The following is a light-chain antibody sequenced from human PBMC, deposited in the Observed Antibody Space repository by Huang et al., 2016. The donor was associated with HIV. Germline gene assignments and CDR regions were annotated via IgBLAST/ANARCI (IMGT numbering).Light chain of an antibody. CDR1: QSISSH. V-gene: IGKV1-39*01. CDR2: AAS. Sequence: DIQMTQSPSSLSASVGDRVTITCRASQSISSHLNWYQQRPGKAPKRLIYAASSLQSGVPSRFSGSGSGTDFTLTISSLQPEDFATYYCQQSFSSPWTFGQGTKVEIK. J-gene: IGKJ1*01. CDR3: QQSFSSPWT.